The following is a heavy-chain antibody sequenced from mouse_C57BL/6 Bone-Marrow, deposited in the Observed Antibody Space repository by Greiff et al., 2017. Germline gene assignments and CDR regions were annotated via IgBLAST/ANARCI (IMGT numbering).Heavy chain of an antibody. J-gene: IGHJ2*01. V-gene: IGHV6-3*01. CDR2: IRLKSDNYAT. CDR3: TGSITTGVATDY. Sequence: EVKVEESGGGLVQPGGSMKLSCVASGFTFSNYWMNWVRQSPEKGLEWVAQIRLKSDNYATHYAESVKGRFTISRDDSKSSVYLQMNNLRAEDTGIYYCTGSITTGVATDYWGQGTTLTVSS. D-gene: IGHD1-1*01. CDR1: GFTFSNYW.